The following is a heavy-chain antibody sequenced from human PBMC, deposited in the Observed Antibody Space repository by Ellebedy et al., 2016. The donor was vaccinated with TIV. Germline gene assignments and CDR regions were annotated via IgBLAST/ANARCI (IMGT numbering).Heavy chain of an antibody. J-gene: IGHJ4*02. D-gene: IGHD5-18*01. Sequence: MPSETLSLTCDVSGGSIGSRNWWSWVPPPPGQGLEWIGEIYHSGSTYYNPSLKSRVTISVDKSKNQFSLTLSSVTAADTTVYYCAKDRTSGDGYWVFDQWGQGTLVTVSS. CDR3: AKDRTSGDGYWVFDQ. V-gene: IGHV4-4*02. CDR1: GGSIGSRNW. CDR2: IYHSGST.